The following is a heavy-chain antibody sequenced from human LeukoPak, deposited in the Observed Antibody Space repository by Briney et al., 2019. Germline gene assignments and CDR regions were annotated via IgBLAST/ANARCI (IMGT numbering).Heavy chain of an antibody. CDR3: ARAWEAVAGNYGVIDY. Sequence: ASVKVSCKASGYTFTSYYMHWVRQAPGQGLEWMGIINPSGGSTSYAQKFQGRVTMTRDMSTSTVYMELNSLRSEDTAVYYCARAWEAVAGNYGVIDYWGQGTLVTVS. CDR1: GYTFTSYY. D-gene: IGHD1-7*01. J-gene: IGHJ4*02. CDR2: INPSGGST. V-gene: IGHV1-46*01.